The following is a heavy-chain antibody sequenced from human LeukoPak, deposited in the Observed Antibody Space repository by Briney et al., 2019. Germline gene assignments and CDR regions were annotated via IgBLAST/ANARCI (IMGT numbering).Heavy chain of an antibody. D-gene: IGHD2-2*01. CDR3: ASPRALYCSSTSCQTANGAFDI. Sequence: SVKVSCKASGGTFSCYTIRWVRQAPGQGLEWMGMIIPILGIANYAQKFQGRVTITADKSTSTAYKELSSLRSEDTAVYYCASPRALYCSSTSCQTANGAFDIWGQGTMVTVSS. CDR1: GGTFSCYT. CDR2: IIPILGIA. J-gene: IGHJ3*02. V-gene: IGHV1-69*02.